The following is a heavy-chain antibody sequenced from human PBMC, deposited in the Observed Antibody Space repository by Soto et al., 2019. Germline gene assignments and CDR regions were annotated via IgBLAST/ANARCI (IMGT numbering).Heavy chain of an antibody. V-gene: IGHV3-23*01. Sequence: GGSLRLSCAASGFTFSSYTMSWVRQAPGKGLEWVSAISGSGGSTYYADSVKGRFTISRDNSKNTLYLQMNSLRAEDTAVYYCAKMPGRGYFWVHHDYWGQGTLVTVSS. CDR2: ISGSGGST. CDR3: AKMPGRGYFWVHHDY. D-gene: IGHD6-13*01. J-gene: IGHJ4*02. CDR1: GFTFSSYT.